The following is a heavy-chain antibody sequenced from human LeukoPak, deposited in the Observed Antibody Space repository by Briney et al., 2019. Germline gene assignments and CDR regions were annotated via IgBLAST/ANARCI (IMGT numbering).Heavy chain of an antibody. J-gene: IGHJ6*02. V-gene: IGHV1-18*01. CDR1: GYTFTSYG. Sequence: ASVKISCNASGYTFTSYGISWVRQAPGQGLEWMGWISAYNGNTNYAQKLQGRVTMTTDTSTSTAYMELRSLRSDDTAVYSCARDSVAAAGTDYGMDVWGQGTTVTVSS. CDR2: ISAYNGNT. D-gene: IGHD6-13*01. CDR3: ARDSVAAAGTDYGMDV.